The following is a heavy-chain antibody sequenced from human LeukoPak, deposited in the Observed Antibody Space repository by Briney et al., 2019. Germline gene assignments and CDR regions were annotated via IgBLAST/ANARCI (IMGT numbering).Heavy chain of an antibody. CDR3: AKGVAVASPYYFDY. J-gene: IGHJ4*02. CDR2: ISGSGSST. D-gene: IGHD6-19*01. V-gene: IGHV3-23*01. CDR1: GFTFSDSA. Sequence: PGGSLRLSCAASGFTFSDSAMSWVRQAPGKGLEWVSPISGSGSSTYYADSVKGRFTISRDNSKNTLYLQMNSLRAEDTAVYYCAKGVAVASPYYFDYWGQGTLVTVSS.